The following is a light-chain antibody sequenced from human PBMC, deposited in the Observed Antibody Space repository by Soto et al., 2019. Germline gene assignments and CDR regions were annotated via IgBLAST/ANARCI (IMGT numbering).Light chain of an antibody. CDR2: GAS. J-gene: IGKJ1*01. CDR3: QHYVTSPWT. CDR1: QSVSSSY. Sequence: EIVLTQSPGTLSLSPGERATLSCRASQSVSSSYLAWYQQKPGQAPRLLIYGASSRATGITDRFSGSGSGTDFTLTISRLEPEDFALYYCQHYVTSPWTFGQGTKVEIK. V-gene: IGKV3-20*01.